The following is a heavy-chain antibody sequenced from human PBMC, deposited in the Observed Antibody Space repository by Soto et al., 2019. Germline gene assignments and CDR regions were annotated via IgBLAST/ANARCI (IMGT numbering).Heavy chain of an antibody. CDR2: IWYDGSNK. J-gene: IGHJ4*02. V-gene: IGHV3-33*01. D-gene: IGHD5-12*01. CDR3: ARDQNGYAYYFDY. CDR1: GFTFSSYG. Sequence: GGSLRLSCAASGFTFSSYGMHWVRQAPGKGLEWVAVIWYDGSNKYYADSVKGRFTISRDNSKNTLYLQMNSLRAEDTAVYYCARDQNGYAYYFDYWGQGTLVTVSS.